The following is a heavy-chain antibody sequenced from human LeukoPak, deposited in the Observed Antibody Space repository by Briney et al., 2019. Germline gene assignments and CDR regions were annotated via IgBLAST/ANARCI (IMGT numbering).Heavy chain of an antibody. J-gene: IGHJ4*02. V-gene: IGHV1-69*01. CDR3: ARDAYYGGNSGNYYFDY. CDR1: GGTFSSYA. D-gene: IGHD4-23*01. CDR2: IIPIFGTA. Sequence: SVKVSCKASGGTFSSYAISWVRQAPGQGLEWMGGIIPIFGTANYAQKFQGRVTITADESTSTAYMELSNLRSEDTAVYYCARDAYYGGNSGNYYFDYWGQGTLVTVSS.